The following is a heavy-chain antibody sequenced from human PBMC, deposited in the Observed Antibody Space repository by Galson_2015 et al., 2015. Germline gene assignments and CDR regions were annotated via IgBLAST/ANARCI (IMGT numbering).Heavy chain of an antibody. CDR1: GFTFSSYG. V-gene: IGHV3-23*01. CDR3: AKDGWLRSNHGFDI. CDR2: ISGSGGST. D-gene: IGHD5-12*01. Sequence: SLRLSCAASGFTFSSYGMSWVRQAPGKGLEWVSGISGSGGSTYYADSVKGRFTISRDNSKNTLYLQMNSLRAEDTAVFYCAKDGWLRSNHGFDIWGQGTMVTVSS. J-gene: IGHJ3*02.